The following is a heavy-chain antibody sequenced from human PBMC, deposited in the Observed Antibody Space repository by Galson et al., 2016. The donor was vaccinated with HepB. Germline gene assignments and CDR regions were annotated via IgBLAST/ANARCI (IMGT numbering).Heavy chain of an antibody. V-gene: IGHV4-59*01. J-gene: IGHJ4*02. Sequence: SETLSLTCAVSGGSISNYYWSWIRQPPGKGLEWIGYIYYSGGTNFNPSLKSRITMSVDTSKNQFSLQLNSVTAADTAVYFCAREYSGYDYYFDPWGQGTLVTVSP. D-gene: IGHD5-12*01. CDR2: IYYSGGT. CDR1: GGSISNYY. CDR3: AREYSGYDYYFDP.